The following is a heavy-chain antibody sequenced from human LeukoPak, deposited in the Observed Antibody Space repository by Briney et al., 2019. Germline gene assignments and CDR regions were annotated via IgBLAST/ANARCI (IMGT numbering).Heavy chain of an antibody. D-gene: IGHD6-13*01. CDR1: GFTFSSYS. CDR3: ARDIAAAAKGDY. Sequence: PGGSLRLSCAASGFTFSSYSMNWVRQAPGKGLEWVSYISSSSNTIYYADSVKGRFTISRDNAKNSLYLQMNSLRAEDTAVYYCARDIAAAAKGDYWGQGTLVTVSS. J-gene: IGHJ4*02. CDR2: ISSSSNTI. V-gene: IGHV3-48*01.